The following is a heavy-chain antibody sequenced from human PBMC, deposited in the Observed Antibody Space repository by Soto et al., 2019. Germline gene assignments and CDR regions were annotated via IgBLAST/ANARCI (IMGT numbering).Heavy chain of an antibody. Sequence: SVKVSCKASGGTFSSYAISWVRQAPGQGLEWMGGIIPIFGTANYAQKFQGRVTITAYESTSTAYMELSSLRSEDTAVYYCARIITMVRGAQRAYDAFDIWGQGTMVTVSS. CDR3: ARIITMVRGAQRAYDAFDI. V-gene: IGHV1-69*13. CDR2: IIPIFGTA. CDR1: GGTFSSYA. D-gene: IGHD3-10*01. J-gene: IGHJ3*02.